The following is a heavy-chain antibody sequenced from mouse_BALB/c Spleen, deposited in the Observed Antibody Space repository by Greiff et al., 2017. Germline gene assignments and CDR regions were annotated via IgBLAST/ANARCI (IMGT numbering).Heavy chain of an antibody. V-gene: IGHV6-6*02. Sequence: EVKLVESGGGLVQPGGSMKLSCVASGFTFSNYWMNWVRQSPEKGLEWVAEIRLKSNNYATHYAESVKGRFTISRDDSKSSVYLQMNNLRAEDTGIYYCTRRDYRYDGSYWYFDVWGAGTTVTVSS. J-gene: IGHJ1*01. CDR1: GFTFSNYW. D-gene: IGHD2-14*01. CDR3: TRRDYRYDGSYWYFDV. CDR2: IRLKSNNYAT.